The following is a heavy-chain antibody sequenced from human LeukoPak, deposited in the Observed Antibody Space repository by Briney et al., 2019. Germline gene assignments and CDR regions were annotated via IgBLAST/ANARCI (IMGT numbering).Heavy chain of an antibody. CDR2: ISAYNGNT. V-gene: IGHV1-18*01. D-gene: IGHD5-24*01. CDR1: GYTFTRYG. CDR3: ARTRWLQLLLDY. J-gene: IGHJ4*02. Sequence: GASVRVSCKASGYTFTRYGISWVRQAPGQGLEWMGWISAYNGNTNYAQKLQGRVTMTTDTSASTAYMELRSLRSDDTAVYYCARTRWLQLLLDYWGQGTLVTVSS.